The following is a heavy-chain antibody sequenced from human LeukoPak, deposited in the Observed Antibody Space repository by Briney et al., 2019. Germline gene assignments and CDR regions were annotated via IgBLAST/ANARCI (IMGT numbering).Heavy chain of an antibody. J-gene: IGHJ4*02. Sequence: SETLSLTCTVSGGSFSGYYWSWIRQPPGKGLEWIGEINHSGSTNYNPSLKSRVTISADTSKNQFSLKLSSVTAADTAVYYCARGGYSGYDPPTYWGKGTLVTVSS. CDR3: ARGGYSGYDPPTY. V-gene: IGHV4-34*01. CDR1: GGSFSGYY. CDR2: INHSGST. D-gene: IGHD5-12*01.